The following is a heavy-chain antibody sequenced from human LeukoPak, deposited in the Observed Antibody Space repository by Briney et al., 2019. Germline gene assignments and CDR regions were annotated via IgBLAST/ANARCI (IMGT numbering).Heavy chain of an antibody. J-gene: IGHJ3*02. Sequence: GGSLRLSCAASGFTFSTYGMHWVRQAPGKGLEWVAFIRFDGNNKYYADSVKGRFTISRDNAKNSLYLQMNSLRAEDTAVYYCARDKVALDDAFDIWGQGTMVTVSS. V-gene: IGHV3-30*02. CDR2: IRFDGNNK. CDR1: GFTFSTYG. CDR3: ARDKVALDDAFDI.